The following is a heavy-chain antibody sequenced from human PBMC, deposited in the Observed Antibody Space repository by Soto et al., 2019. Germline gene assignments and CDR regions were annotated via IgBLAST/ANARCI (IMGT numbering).Heavy chain of an antibody. CDR2: INAGNGNT. CDR1: FTSYT. J-gene: IGHJ4*02. Sequence: FTSYTMHWVRQAPGQRLEWMGWINAGNGNTKYSQKFQGRVTLTTDPSASTAYMELTSLRFEDTAVYYCARDPALDYWGQGTLVTVSS. CDR3: ARDPALDY. V-gene: IGHV1-3*01.